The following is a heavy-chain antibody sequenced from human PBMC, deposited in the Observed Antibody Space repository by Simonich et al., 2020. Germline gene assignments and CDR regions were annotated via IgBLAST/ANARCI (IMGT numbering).Heavy chain of an antibody. Sequence: QVQLVQSGAEVKKPGASGKVSCKASGYTFPSYGISWGGPAQGQGLEWMGWSSAYNGNTNDSQKPQGSVNMTTDTTTSTAYMELRSLRSDDTAVYYCARASRGTWWYYYFDYWGQGTLVTVSS. V-gene: IGHV1-18*01. CDR1: GYTFPSYG. D-gene: IGHD2-15*01. CDR2: SSAYNGNT. J-gene: IGHJ4*02. CDR3: ARASRGTWWYYYFDY.